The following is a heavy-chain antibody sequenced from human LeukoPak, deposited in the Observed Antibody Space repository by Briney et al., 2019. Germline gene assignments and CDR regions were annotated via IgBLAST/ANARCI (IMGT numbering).Heavy chain of an antibody. CDR3: ARAYQHLGELSLPDY. V-gene: IGHV7-4-1*02. Sequence: ASVTLSCKASGYTFTNYAMNWVRQAPGQGLEWMGWIHPNTGDPTYAQGFTGRFVFSLDTSVSTTYLQISSLKAEDTAVYYCARAYQHLGELSLPDYWGQGTLVTVSS. D-gene: IGHD3-16*02. CDR1: GYTFTNYA. CDR2: IHPNTGDP. J-gene: IGHJ4*02.